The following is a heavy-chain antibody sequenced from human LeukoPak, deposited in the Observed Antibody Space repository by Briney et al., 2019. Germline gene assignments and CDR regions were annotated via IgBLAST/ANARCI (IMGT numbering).Heavy chain of an antibody. Sequence: SETLSLTCTVSGGSISTTSYYWGWIRQPPGKGLEWIGNIYYSGSTYYNPSLKSRVAMSVDTSNNQFSLKLNSVTAAGTAVYYCANLGYYNYGMDVWGQGTTVTVSS. CDR3: ANLGYYNYGMDV. CDR1: GGSISTTSYY. CDR2: IYYSGST. J-gene: IGHJ6*02. V-gene: IGHV4-39*01.